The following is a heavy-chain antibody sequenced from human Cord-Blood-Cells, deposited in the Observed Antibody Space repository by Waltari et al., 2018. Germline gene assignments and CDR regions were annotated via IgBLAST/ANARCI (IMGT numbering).Heavy chain of an antibody. D-gene: IGHD3-10*01. V-gene: IGHV1-8*01. CDR1: GYTFTSYD. Sequence: QVQLVQSGAEVKKPGASVKVSCKASGYTFTSYDFNWVRQATGQGREWMGWMNPNSGNTGYAQKFQGRVTMTRNTSISTAYMELSSLRSEDTAVYYCARGSEYYGSGSYYNDYWGQGTLVTVSS. CDR3: ARGSEYYGSGSYYNDY. CDR2: MNPNSGNT. J-gene: IGHJ4*02.